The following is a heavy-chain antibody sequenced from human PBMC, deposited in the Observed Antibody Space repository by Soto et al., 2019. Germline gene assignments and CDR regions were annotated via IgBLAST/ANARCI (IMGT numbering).Heavy chain of an antibody. D-gene: IGHD3-10*01. Sequence: QVQLQESGPGLVKPSQTLSLTCTVSGCSISSGGYYWSWIRQHPGKGLEWIGYIYYSGSTYYNPSLKSRVTISVDKSTNQFSLKLSSVTAEDTAVYYGARAYGSGYMDVWGPGTKVPGSS. J-gene: IGHJ6*02. CDR1: GCSISSGGYY. CDR2: IYYSGST. V-gene: IGHV4-31*03. CDR3: ARAYGSGYMDV.